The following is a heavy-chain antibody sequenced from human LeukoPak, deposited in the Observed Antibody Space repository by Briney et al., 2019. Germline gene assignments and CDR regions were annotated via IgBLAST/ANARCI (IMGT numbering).Heavy chain of an antibody. CDR1: GFTFSSYA. D-gene: IGHD3-10*01. J-gene: IGHJ4*02. CDR3: ASRRG. V-gene: IGHV3-30*03. Sequence: GGSLRLSCAASGFTFSSYAMSWVRQAPGKGLEWVAVISYDGSNKYYADSVKGRFTISRDNSKNTLYLQMNSLRAEDTAVYYCASRRGWGQGTLVTVSS. CDR2: ISYDGSNK.